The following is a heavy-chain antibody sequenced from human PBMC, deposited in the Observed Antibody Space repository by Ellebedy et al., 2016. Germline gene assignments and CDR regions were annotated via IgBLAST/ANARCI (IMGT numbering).Heavy chain of an antibody. J-gene: IGHJ4*02. CDR3: ARHNDIGTWHPFDY. Sequence: GESLKISXKASGYSFTSYWIGWVRQMPEKGLELMGIIYPGDSETRYSPSFQGQVTISADKSISTAYLHWTNLKASDSAMYYCARHNDIGTWHPFDYWGQGTLVTVSS. CDR1: GYSFTSYW. D-gene: IGHD1-1*01. CDR2: IYPGDSET. V-gene: IGHV5-51*01.